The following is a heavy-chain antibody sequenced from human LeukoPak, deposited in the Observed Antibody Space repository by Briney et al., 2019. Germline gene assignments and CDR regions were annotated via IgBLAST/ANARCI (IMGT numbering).Heavy chain of an antibody. D-gene: IGHD3-16*01. CDR2: IYHTGST. V-gene: IGHV4-4*02. CDR1: GGSISTNNW. CDR3: AKSGDYLWDY. Sequence: PSGTLSLTRAVSGGSISTNNWWSWVRQPPGKGLEWIGEIYHTGSTNYSPSLGSRVTMSIDKSNNQFSLNLNSVTAADTAVYYCAKSGDYLWDYWGQGTLVTVSS. J-gene: IGHJ4*02.